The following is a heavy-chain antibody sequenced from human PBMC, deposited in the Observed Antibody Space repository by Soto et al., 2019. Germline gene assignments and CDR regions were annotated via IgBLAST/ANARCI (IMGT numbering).Heavy chain of an antibody. CDR2: IYYSGST. D-gene: IGHD6-6*01. Sequence: SEPLSLTCTGSGGSSSSYYGSWIRQPPGKGLEWIGYIYYSGSTNYNPSLKSRVTISVDTSKNQFSLKLSSVTAADTAVYYCARQEYSSSGAYYYYYMDVWGKGTTVTVSS. V-gene: IGHV4-59*08. CDR3: ARQEYSSSGAYYYYYMDV. J-gene: IGHJ6*03. CDR1: GGSSSSYY.